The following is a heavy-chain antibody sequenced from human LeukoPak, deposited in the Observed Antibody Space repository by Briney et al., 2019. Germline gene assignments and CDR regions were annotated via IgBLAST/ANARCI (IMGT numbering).Heavy chain of an antibody. J-gene: IGHJ4*02. CDR2: INHSGST. Sequence: ETLSLTCAVYGGSFSGYYWSWIRQPPGKGLEWSGEINHSGSTNYNPSLKSRVTISVDTSKNQFSLKLSSVTAADTAVYYCASAYYDFWSGYPPPPYYFDYWGQGTLVTVSS. D-gene: IGHD3-3*01. CDR1: GGSFSGYY. CDR3: ASAYYDFWSGYPPPPYYFDY. V-gene: IGHV4-34*01.